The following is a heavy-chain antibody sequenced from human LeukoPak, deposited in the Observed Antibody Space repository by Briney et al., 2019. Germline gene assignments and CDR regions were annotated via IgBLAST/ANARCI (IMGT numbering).Heavy chain of an antibody. CDR2: IRYDGSNK. CDR1: GFTFSHFG. Sequence: PGGSLRLSCAASGFTFSHFGMHWVRQAPGKGLEWVAFIRYDGSNKYYADSVKGRFTISRDNSKNTLYLQMNSLRAEDTAVYYCAKDFSSGWYLNYWGQGTLVTVSS. J-gene: IGHJ4*02. CDR3: AKDFSSGWYLNY. D-gene: IGHD6-19*01. V-gene: IGHV3-30*02.